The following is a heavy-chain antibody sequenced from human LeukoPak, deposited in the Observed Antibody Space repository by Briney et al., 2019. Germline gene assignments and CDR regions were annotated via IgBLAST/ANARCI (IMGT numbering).Heavy chain of an antibody. V-gene: IGHV3-74*01. D-gene: IGHD5-12*01. CDR2: INPDESDK. J-gene: IGHJ3*02. CDR1: RFTFSVHW. Sequence: GGSLRLSCAASRFTFSVHWMHWVRQAPGKGLEWVSRINPDESDKAYADSVKGRFTISRDNAKNTLYLQMNSLRAEDTAVYYCAKDPDIGWGAFDIWGQGTMGTVSS. CDR3: AKDPDIGWGAFDI.